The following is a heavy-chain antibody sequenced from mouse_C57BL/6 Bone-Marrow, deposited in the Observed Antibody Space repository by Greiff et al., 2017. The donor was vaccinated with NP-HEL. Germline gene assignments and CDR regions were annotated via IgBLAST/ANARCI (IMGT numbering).Heavy chain of an antibody. D-gene: IGHD1-1*01. CDR2: ISDGGSYT. CDR1: GFTFSSYA. CDR3: AREGVITAVGDAMDY. J-gene: IGHJ4*01. V-gene: IGHV5-4*01. Sequence: EVKLMESGGGLVKPGGSLKLSCAASGFTFSSYAMSWVRQTPEKRLEWVATISDGGSYTYYPDNVKGRFTISRDNAKNNLYLQMSHLKSEDTAMYNCAREGVITAVGDAMDYWGQGTSVTVSS.